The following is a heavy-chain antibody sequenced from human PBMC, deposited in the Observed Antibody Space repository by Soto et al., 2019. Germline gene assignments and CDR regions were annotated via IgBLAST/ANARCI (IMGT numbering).Heavy chain of an antibody. CDR3: ARDGYGALPIDS. CDR2: ISVDNGST. CDR1: GYTFIEYG. D-gene: IGHD4-17*01. Sequence: QVQLVQSGAEVKKPGASVKVSCKASGYTFIEYGISWVRQAPGQGLEWMGWISVDNGSTNYAQKFRARVVMTIDRSTTTAYMEMSSLSSDDTAVYYCARDGYGALPIDSWGQGTLVTVSS. J-gene: IGHJ4*02. V-gene: IGHV1-18*01.